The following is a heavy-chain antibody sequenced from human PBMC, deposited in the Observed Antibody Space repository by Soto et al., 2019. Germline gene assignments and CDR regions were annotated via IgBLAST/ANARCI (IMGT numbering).Heavy chain of an antibody. D-gene: IGHD3-9*01. J-gene: IGHJ3*02. CDR3: AKDTGYFDWLLSDAFDI. Sequence: SLRLSCAASGFTFDDYAMHWVRQAPGKGLEWVSGISWNSGSIGYADSVKGRFTISRDNAKNSLYLQMNSLRAEDTALYYCAKDTGYFDWLLSDAFDIWGQGTMVTVSS. V-gene: IGHV3-9*01. CDR1: GFTFDDYA. CDR2: ISWNSGSI.